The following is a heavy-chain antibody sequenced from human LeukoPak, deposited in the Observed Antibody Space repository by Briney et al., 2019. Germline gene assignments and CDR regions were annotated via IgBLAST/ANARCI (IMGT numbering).Heavy chain of an antibody. D-gene: IGHD6-19*01. J-gene: IGHJ4*02. V-gene: IGHV3-23*01. Sequence: GGSLNPSCAASGFTFSNLAMGWVRQAPGKRLEWVSVISDSGGTTYYADSVKGRFTISRDNSRNTLYLQMNSLRVEDAAVYYCAKDARRSSGWYFFDHWGQGTLVTVSS. CDR3: AKDARRSSGWYFFDH. CDR1: GFTFSNLA. CDR2: ISDSGGTT.